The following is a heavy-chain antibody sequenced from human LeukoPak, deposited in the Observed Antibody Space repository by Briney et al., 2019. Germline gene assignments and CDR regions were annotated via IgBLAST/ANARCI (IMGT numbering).Heavy chain of an antibody. CDR1: GFTFSSYS. CDR3: ASELAYCGGDCYTSFDI. V-gene: IGHV3-21*01. Sequence: PGGSLRLSWAASGFTFSSYSMNWVRQAPGKGLEWVSSISSSSSYIYYADSVKGRFTISRDNAKNSLYLQMNSLRAEDTAVYYCASELAYCGGDCYTSFDIWGQGTMVTVSS. CDR2: ISSSSSYI. J-gene: IGHJ3*02. D-gene: IGHD2-21*02.